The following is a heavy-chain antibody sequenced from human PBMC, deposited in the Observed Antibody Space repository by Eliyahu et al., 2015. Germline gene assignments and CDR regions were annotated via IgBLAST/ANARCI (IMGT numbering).Heavy chain of an antibody. Sequence: QVQLQESGPGLVKPSQTLSLTCTVXGDSISSASYYWSWIRQPAGKGLEWVGDIYIAGGTNYNPSLESRVSISVDTSKNQFSLKLTSVTAADTAVYFCARDFLRRVTSHYYTLDVWGRGTTVTASS. CDR1: GDSISSASYY. CDR3: ARDFLRRVTSHYYTLDV. CDR2: IYIAGGT. V-gene: IGHV4-61*02. J-gene: IGHJ6*03.